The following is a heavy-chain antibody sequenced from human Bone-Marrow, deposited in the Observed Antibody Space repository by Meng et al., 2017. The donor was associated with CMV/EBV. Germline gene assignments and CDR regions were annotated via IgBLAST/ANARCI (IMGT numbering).Heavy chain of an antibody. CDR2: ISAYNGNT. D-gene: IGHD3-10*01. Sequence: ASVKVSCKASGYTFTSYGISWVRQAPGQGLEWMGWISAYNGNTNYAQKLQGRVTMTTDTSTSTAYMELRSLRSDDTAVYYCARDYGYYYGSGSLRYGMDVWAQGTSATFSS. J-gene: IGHJ6*02. CDR1: GYTFTSYG. V-gene: IGHV1-18*01. CDR3: ARDYGYYYGSGSLRYGMDV.